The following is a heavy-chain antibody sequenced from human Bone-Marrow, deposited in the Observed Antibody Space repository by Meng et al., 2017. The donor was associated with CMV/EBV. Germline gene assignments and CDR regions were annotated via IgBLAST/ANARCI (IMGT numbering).Heavy chain of an antibody. CDR1: GGSISSSSYY. Sequence: SETLSLTCTVSGGSISSSSYYWGWIRQPPGKGLEWVGSIFHSGSSYYNPSLKSRVTISVDTSKSQFSLKLSSVTAADTAVYYCARDLHYKNDITGTTEVVGWFDPWGQGTLVTVSS. J-gene: IGHJ5*02. CDR2: IFHSGSS. D-gene: IGHD1-7*01. CDR3: ARDLHYKNDITGTTEVVGWFDP. V-gene: IGHV4-39*07.